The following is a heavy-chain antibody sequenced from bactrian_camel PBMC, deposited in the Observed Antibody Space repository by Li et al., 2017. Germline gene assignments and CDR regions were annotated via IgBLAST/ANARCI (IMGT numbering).Heavy chain of an antibody. CDR3: GTGGVWWEVKYNY. V-gene: IGHV3S40*01. CDR1: GFTTFASYG. J-gene: IGHJ4*01. Sequence: DVQLVESGGGLVQPGGSLRLSCAASGFTTFASYGVSWVRQAPGKGLEWVSSTNSNGGSTFYAESVKGRFTISRDNAKNTLVLQMNSLKTEDTAVYYCGTGGVWWEVKYNYWGQGTQVTVS. CDR2: TNSNGGST. D-gene: IGHD3*01.